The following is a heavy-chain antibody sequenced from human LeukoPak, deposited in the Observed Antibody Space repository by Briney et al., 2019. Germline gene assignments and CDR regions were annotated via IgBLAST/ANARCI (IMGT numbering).Heavy chain of an antibody. D-gene: IGHD3-10*01. V-gene: IGHV4-34*01. CDR3: ARVYGSGSYYTSFYYFDY. Sequence: SETLSLTCAVYGGSFSRYYWSWIRQPPGKGLEWIGEINHSGSTNYNPSLKSRVTISVDTSKNQFSLKLSSVTAADTAVYYCARVYGSGSYYTSFYYFDYWGQGTLVTVSS. J-gene: IGHJ4*02. CDR2: INHSGST. CDR1: GGSFSRYY.